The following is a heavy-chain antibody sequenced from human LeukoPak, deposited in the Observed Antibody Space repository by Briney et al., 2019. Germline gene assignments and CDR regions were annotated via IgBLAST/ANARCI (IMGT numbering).Heavy chain of an antibody. V-gene: IGHV3-74*01. J-gene: IGHJ4*02. CDR1: GFTSSRYW. D-gene: IGHD2-15*01. CDR2: INSDGSST. CDR3: ARDSCSGGTCYSGY. Sequence: GGSLRLSCAASGFTSSRYWMHWVRQAPGKGLMWVSRINSDGSSTSYADSVKGRFTIFRDNAKNTVNLQMSSLRAEDTAVYYCARDSCSGGTCYSGYWGQGTLVTVSS.